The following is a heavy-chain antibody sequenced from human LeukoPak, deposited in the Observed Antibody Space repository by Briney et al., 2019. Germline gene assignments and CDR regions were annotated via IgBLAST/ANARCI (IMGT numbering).Heavy chain of an antibody. J-gene: IGHJ4*02. Sequence: GASVKVSCKSSGYTFSNYGISWVRQAPGQGLEWMGWISAYNGDTNYAQKFQTRVTMTTDTSTNTAYMELRSLTSDDTAVYYRAREYLVVRASDYWGQGTLVTVSS. D-gene: IGHD3-10*02. CDR3: AREYLVVRASDY. CDR1: GYTFSNYG. V-gene: IGHV1-18*01. CDR2: ISAYNGDT.